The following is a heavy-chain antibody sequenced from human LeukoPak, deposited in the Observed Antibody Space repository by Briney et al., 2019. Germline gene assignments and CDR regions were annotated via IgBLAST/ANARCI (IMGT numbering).Heavy chain of an antibody. D-gene: IGHD1-26*01. V-gene: IGHV4-30-2*01. Sequence: PSETLSLTCAVSGGSISSGGYSWSWIRQPPGKGLEWIGYIYHSGSTYYNPSLKSRVTISVDRSKNQFSLKLSSVTAADTAVYYCARWGESIVGAYYYFDYWGQGTLVTVSS. CDR1: GGSISSGGYS. CDR2: IYHSGST. CDR3: ARWGESIVGAYYYFDY. J-gene: IGHJ4*02.